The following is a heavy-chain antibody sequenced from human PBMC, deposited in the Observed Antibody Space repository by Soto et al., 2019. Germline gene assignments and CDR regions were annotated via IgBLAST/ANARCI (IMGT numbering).Heavy chain of an antibody. CDR1: GYSFTSYW. D-gene: IGHD6-13*01. CDR3: ARLGLSGSSPTDYYYYYGMDV. J-gene: IGHJ6*02. Sequence: GESLKISCKGSGYSFTSYWIGWVRQMPGKGLEWMGIIYPGDSDTRYSPSFQGQVTISADRSISTAYLQWSSLKASDTAMYYCARLGLSGSSPTDYYYYYGMDVWGQGTPVTVSS. V-gene: IGHV5-51*01. CDR2: IYPGDSDT.